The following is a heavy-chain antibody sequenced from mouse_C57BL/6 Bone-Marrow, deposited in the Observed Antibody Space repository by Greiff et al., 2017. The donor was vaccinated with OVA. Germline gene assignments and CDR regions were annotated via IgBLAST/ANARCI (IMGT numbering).Heavy chain of an antibody. V-gene: IGHV14-4*01. Sequence: EVPLKASGAELVRPGASVPLSCTASGFNIQVDYMPWLTQMPEPVLAWIGWIDPENGDTEYASKFQGKATITADTSSNTAYLQLSSLTSEDTAVYYCTTLPLYYGSPYWYFDVWGTGTTVTVSS. CDR3: TTLPLYYGSPYWYFDV. J-gene: IGHJ1*03. CDR1: GFNIQVDY. CDR2: IDPENGDT. D-gene: IGHD1-1*01.